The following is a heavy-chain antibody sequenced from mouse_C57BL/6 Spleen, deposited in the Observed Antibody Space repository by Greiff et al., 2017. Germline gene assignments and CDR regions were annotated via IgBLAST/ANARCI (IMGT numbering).Heavy chain of an antibody. CDR3: TSDYDFYFDG. J-gene: IGHJ1*03. Sequence: VKVVESGAELVRPGASVTLSCKASGYTFTDYEMHWVKQTPVHGLEWIGAIDPETGGTAYNQKFKGKAILTADKSSSTAYMELRSLTSEDSAVNYYTSDYDFYFDGWGTGTTVTVAT. CDR2: IDPETGGT. D-gene: IGHD2-4*01. CDR1: GYTFTDYE. V-gene: IGHV1-15*01.